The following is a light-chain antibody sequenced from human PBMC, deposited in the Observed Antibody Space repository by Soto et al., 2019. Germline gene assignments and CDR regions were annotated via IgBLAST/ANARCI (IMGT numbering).Light chain of an antibody. V-gene: IGKV3-11*01. CDR1: QSVSSY. J-gene: IGKJ5*01. Sequence: EILLTKSPATLSLSPGERATLSCRASQSVSSYLAWYQQKPGQAPRLLIYDASNRATGIPVRFSGSGSGTDFTLTISSLEPEDFAVYYCQQRSNWPPITFGQGTRLEIK. CDR2: DAS. CDR3: QQRSNWPPIT.